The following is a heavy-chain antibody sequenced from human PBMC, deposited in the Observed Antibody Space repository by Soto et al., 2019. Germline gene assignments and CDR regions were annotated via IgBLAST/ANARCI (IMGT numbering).Heavy chain of an antibody. Sequence: PGGSLRLSCAASGFTFSSYCMHWVRQAPGKGLEWVAFIWYDGVNKYYADSLKGRFTISRDNSKNTLYLQMNSLRAEDTAVYYCARGHLPAAIPSYFYYGLDVWGQGTTVTVSS. CDR3: ARGHLPAAIPSYFYYGLDV. CDR1: GFTFSSYC. CDR2: IWYDGVNK. V-gene: IGHV3-33*01. D-gene: IGHD2-2*01. J-gene: IGHJ6*02.